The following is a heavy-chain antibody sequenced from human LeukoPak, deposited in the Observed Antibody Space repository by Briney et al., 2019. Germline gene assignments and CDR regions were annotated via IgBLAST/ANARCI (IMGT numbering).Heavy chain of an antibody. CDR3: ASSIVVVPAAHFDY. V-gene: IGHV4-34*01. CDR2: ISHSGTT. D-gene: IGHD2-2*01. CDR1: GGSSNGYY. J-gene: IGHJ4*02. Sequence: SETLSLTCAVYGGSSNGYYWSWIRQPPGEGLEWIGEISHSGTTNYNPSLKSRVTISVDTSKNQFSLKLSSVTAADTAVYYCASSIVVVPAAHFDYWGQGTLVTVSS.